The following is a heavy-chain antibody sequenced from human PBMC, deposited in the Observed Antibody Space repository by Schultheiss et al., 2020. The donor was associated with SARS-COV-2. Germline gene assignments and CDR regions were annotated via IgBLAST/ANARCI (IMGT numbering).Heavy chain of an antibody. Sequence: GGSLRLSCAASGFPFKNYGLHWVRQAPGKGLEWVAFIRQDGTYKYHADSVRGRFTISRDNYRDTVYLQMNSLNAGDTAVYYCAKAPSIGWDWFDPWGQGTLVTVSS. J-gene: IGHJ5*02. CDR3: AKAPSIGWDWFDP. D-gene: IGHD6-19*01. CDR2: IRQDGTYK. V-gene: IGHV3-30*02. CDR1: GFPFKNYG.